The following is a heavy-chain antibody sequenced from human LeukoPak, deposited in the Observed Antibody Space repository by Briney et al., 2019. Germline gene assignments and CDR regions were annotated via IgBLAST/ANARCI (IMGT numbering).Heavy chain of an antibody. CDR3: AQGFGSGWYPH. V-gene: IGHV3-23*01. CDR1: GFSVSTSG. CDR2: ILGDGETT. J-gene: IGHJ4*02. D-gene: IGHD6-19*01. Sequence: GGSLRLSCTVSGFSVSTSGMSWVRQAQGKGLQTISAILGDGETTYYADSVKGRFTISRDNSKNTLYLQMNSLRVEDTALYYCAQGFGSGWYPHWGQGSLVSVSS.